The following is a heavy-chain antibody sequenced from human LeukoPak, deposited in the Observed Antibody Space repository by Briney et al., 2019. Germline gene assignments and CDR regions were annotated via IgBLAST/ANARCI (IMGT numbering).Heavy chain of an antibody. CDR3: ARMLLLLSNWFDP. J-gene: IGHJ5*02. CDR1: GFTFSSYE. CDR2: IGSSGTTI. D-gene: IGHD2/OR15-2a*01. V-gene: IGHV3-48*03. Sequence: GGSLRLSCAASGFTFSSYEMSWVRQAPGKGLEWVSYIGSSGTTIYYADSVKGRFTISRDNTKNSLYLQMNGLRAEDTAVYYCARMLLLLSNWFDPWGQGTLVTVSS.